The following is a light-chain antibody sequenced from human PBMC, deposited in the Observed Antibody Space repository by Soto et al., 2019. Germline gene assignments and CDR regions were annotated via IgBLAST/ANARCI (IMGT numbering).Light chain of an antibody. Sequence: QSVLTQPASVSGSPGQSITISCTGTSSDIDAYNYVSWYQQHPGKAPKLMIYDVSNRPSGISNRFSGSKSGNTASLTISGLQAEDEADYYCGPYTTSSNDVFGTGTNVTVL. V-gene: IGLV2-14*01. CDR2: DVS. CDR3: GPYTTSSNDV. CDR1: SSDIDAYNY. J-gene: IGLJ1*01.